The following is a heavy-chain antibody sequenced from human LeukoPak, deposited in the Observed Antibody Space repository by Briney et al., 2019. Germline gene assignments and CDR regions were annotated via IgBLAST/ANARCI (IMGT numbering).Heavy chain of an antibody. CDR2: ITASGIYI. CDR1: GFTFSSYN. V-gene: IGHV3-21*01. D-gene: IGHD3-9*01. CDR3: ARVFRDYYFDF. J-gene: IGHJ4*02. Sequence: GGSLRLSCAASGFTFSSYNMNWVRQAPGKGLEWISSITASGIYIYYADSVKGRFTVSRDNSKNILFLQMDSLRAEDTAVYDCARVFRDYYFDFWGQGTLVTVSS.